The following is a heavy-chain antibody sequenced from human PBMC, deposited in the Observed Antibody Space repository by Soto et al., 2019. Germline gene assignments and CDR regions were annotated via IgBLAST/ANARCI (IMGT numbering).Heavy chain of an antibody. CDR3: ARDSLRLGARTIFGVVIPHYYGMDV. CDR2: INPSGGST. Sequence: GASVKVSFKASGYTFTSYYMHWVRQAPGQGLEWMGIINPSGGSTSYAQKFQGRVTMTRDTSTSTVYMELSSLRSEDTAVYYCARDSLRLGARTIFGVVIPHYYGMDVWGQGTTVTVSS. V-gene: IGHV1-46*01. D-gene: IGHD3-3*01. CDR1: GYTFTSYY. J-gene: IGHJ6*02.